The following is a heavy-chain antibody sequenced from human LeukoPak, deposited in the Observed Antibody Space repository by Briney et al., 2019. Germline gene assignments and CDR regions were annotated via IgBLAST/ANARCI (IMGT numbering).Heavy chain of an antibody. V-gene: IGHV4-38-2*02. D-gene: IGHD7-27*01. CDR1: GYSSSSAYY. CDR2: MYHSGST. CDR3: ARGFRGDNFDY. Sequence: SETLSLTCSVSGYSSSSAYYWGWIRRPPGKGLEWIGTMYHSGSTNYNPSLKSRVTISVDTSKNQFSLKLSSVTAADTAVYFCARGFRGDNFDYWGQGTLVTVSS. J-gene: IGHJ4*02.